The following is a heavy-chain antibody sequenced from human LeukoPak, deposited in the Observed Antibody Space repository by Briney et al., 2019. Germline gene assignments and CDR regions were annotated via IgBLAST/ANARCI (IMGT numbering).Heavy chain of an antibody. CDR1: GGSISSYY. V-gene: IGHV4-59*01. D-gene: IGHD6-13*01. CDR3: ARTASSSGYSSSWLYYFDY. Sequence: SETLSLTCTVSGGSISSYYWNWIRQPPGNGLEWIGYIYYSGSTNYNPSLKSRVTISVDTSKNQFSLKLSSVTAADTAVYYCARTASSSGYSSSWLYYFDYWGQGTLVTVSS. CDR2: IYYSGST. J-gene: IGHJ4*02.